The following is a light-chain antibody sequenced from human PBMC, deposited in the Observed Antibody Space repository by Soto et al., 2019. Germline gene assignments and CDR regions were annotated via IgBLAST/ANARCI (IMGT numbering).Light chain of an antibody. V-gene: IGKV3-11*01. CDR3: QHPYT. CDR1: QSVSSY. Sequence: EIVLTQSPATLSLSPGERATLSCRASQSVSSYLAWYQQKPGQAPRLLIYDASNRATGIPARFSGSGSGTDFTLTIISLDPEDFAVYYCQHPYTFGQATKLEIK. CDR2: DAS. J-gene: IGKJ2*01.